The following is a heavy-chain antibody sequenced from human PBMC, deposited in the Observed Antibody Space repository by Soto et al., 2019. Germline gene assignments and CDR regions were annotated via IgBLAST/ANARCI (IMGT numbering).Heavy chain of an antibody. J-gene: IGHJ4*02. Sequence: PGGSRRLPCGAPGFTLRDYSMQRVPQAPGKGLEWVAVVVHDRRNTHYAASVKGRFTISRDSSKNTVALEMTSLRAEDTAVYYCAKGGRQWLVTSDFNYWGQGA. CDR2: VVHDRRNT. CDR1: GFTLRDYS. V-gene: IGHV3-30*18. D-gene: IGHD6-19*01. CDR3: AKGGRQWLVTSDFNY.